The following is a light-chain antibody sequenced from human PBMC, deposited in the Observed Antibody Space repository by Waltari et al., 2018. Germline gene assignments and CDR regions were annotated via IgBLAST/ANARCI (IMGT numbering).Light chain of an antibody. CDR3: AAWDDSLV. CDR2: RNN. J-gene: IGLJ3*02. Sequence: QSVLTQPPSASGTPGQRVTISCSGSSSHIGSNYVYWYQQLPGQAPKLLIYRNNQRPSGVPDRFSGAKSGTSASLAISGLRSEDEADYYCAAWDDSLVFGGGTKLTVL. CDR1: SSHIGSNY. V-gene: IGLV1-47*01.